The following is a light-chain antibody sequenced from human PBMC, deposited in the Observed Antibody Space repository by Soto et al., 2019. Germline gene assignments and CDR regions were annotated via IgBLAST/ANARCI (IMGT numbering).Light chain of an antibody. V-gene: IGKV1-5*03. CDR1: QSICSW. CDR3: QDYNSYSEA. Sequence: DIQMPQAPSTRSASGGKSVTITCLASQSICSWLAWYQQKPGKAPKLLIYKASTLKSGVPSRFSGSGCLTEFTLTISSLQPDDFATYYCQDYNSYSEAFGQGTKVDIK. J-gene: IGKJ1*01. CDR2: KAS.